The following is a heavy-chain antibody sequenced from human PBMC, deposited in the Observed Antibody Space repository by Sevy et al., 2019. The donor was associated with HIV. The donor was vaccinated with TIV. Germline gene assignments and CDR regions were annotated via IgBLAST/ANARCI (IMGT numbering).Heavy chain of an antibody. CDR2: IYYSGST. D-gene: IGHD3-10*01. Sequence: SETLSLTCTVSGGSISSGDYYWSWIRQPPGKGLDWIGYIYYSGSTYYNPSLKSRVTISVDKSRKQFSLTLSSVTAADTAVYYCARDRATMIRGVLKGYYFDSWGQGTLVTVSS. CDR3: ARDRATMIRGVLKGYYFDS. J-gene: IGHJ4*02. CDR1: GGSISSGDYY. V-gene: IGHV4-30-4*01.